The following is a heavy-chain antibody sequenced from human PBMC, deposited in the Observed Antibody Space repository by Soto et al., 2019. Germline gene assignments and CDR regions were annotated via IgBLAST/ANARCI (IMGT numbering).Heavy chain of an antibody. CDR2: IYYRSKWFH. CDR1: GDSVSSNGAC. Sequence: SQTLSLPCVLSGDSVSSNGACWNWIRQSPSRGLQWLGRIYYRSKWFHDYAASVESRMAINPDTSRNQYSLQLNYVTPEDTAVYYCARVHCSAGTCLDGLDFWGQGTTVTGSS. D-gene: IGHD2-15*01. CDR3: ARVHCSAGTCLDGLDF. V-gene: IGHV6-1*01. J-gene: IGHJ6*02.